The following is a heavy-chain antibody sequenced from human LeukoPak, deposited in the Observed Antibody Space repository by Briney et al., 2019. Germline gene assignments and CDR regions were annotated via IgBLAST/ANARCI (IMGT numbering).Heavy chain of an antibody. Sequence: PGGSLRLSCAASGFTFSTYEMNWVRQAPGKGLEWVAVISYDGSNKYYADSVKGRFTISRDNSKNTLYLQMNSLRAEDTAVYYCARDKEGPLGVGYYYGMDVWGKGTTVTVSS. CDR3: ARDKEGPLGVGYYYGMDV. V-gene: IGHV3-30*04. J-gene: IGHJ6*04. D-gene: IGHD2-8*01. CDR2: ISYDGSNK. CDR1: GFTFSTYE.